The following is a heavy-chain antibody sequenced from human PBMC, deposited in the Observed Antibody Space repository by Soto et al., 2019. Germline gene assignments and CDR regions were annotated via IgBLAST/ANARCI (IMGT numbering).Heavy chain of an antibody. V-gene: IGHV4-61*01. Sequence: SETLSLTCTVSGGSVSSGSYYWSWIRQPPGKGLEWIGYIYYSGSTNYNPSLKSRVTISVDTSKNQFSLKLSSVTAADTAVYYCARASWWELQGGAFDIWGQGIMVTVSS. CDR3: ARASWWELQGGAFDI. CDR1: GGSVSSGSYY. D-gene: IGHD1-26*01. J-gene: IGHJ3*02. CDR2: IYYSGST.